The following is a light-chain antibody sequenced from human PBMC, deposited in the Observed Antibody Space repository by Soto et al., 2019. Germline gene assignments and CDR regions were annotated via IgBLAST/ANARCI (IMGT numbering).Light chain of an antibody. J-gene: IGLJ1*01. CDR3: KSYAGSNTYV. V-gene: IGLV1-47*01. CDR1: TSNIGSNY. CDR2: EVV. Sequence: QSVLTQPPSASGTPGQGVTISCSGSTSNIGSNYVYWYQQLPGTAPRLIIYEVVQRPSGVPDRFSGSKSGNTASLTVSGLQAADEADYFCKSYAGSNTYVFGSGTKGTVL.